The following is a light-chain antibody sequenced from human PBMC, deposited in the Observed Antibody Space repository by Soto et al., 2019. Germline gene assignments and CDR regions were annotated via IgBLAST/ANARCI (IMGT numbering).Light chain of an antibody. CDR2: AAS. CDR3: QQSYSTPLT. V-gene: IGKV1-39*01. Sequence: IQMTQSPSSLSAFVGDRVTITCRASQSISNYLNWYQQKPGKAPKLLIDAASSLQSGVPSRFSGSGSGTDFTLTISSLQPEDFATYYCQQSYSTPLTFGGGTKVEI. CDR1: QSISNY. J-gene: IGKJ4*01.